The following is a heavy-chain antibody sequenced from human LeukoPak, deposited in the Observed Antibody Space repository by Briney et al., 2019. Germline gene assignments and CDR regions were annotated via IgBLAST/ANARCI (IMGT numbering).Heavy chain of an antibody. CDR1: GFTFSSYE. J-gene: IGHJ4*02. CDR2: ITSGGSTI. V-gene: IGHV3-48*03. Sequence: GGSLRLSCAASGFTFSSYEMNWVRQAPGRGLEWVSYITSGGSTIYYADSVKGRFTISRDNAKNSLYLQMNSLRADDTAVYYCARGGLGLGNYFNYWGQGTLVTVSS. D-gene: IGHD3-16*01. CDR3: ARGGLGLGNYFNY.